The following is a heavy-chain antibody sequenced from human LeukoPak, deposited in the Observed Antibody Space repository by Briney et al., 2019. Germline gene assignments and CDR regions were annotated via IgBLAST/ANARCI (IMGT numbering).Heavy chain of an antibody. J-gene: IGHJ4*02. CDR2: ISAYNGNT. CDR3: ARESRGIQLWSSLDY. D-gene: IGHD5-18*01. V-gene: IGHV1-18*01. CDR1: GYTFTRYG. Sequence: ASVKVSCKASGYTFTRYGISWVRRAPGQGLECMRWISAYNGNTNYAQKLQGRVTMTTDTSTSTAYMELRSLRSDDTAVYYCARESRGIQLWSSLDYWGQGTLVTVSS.